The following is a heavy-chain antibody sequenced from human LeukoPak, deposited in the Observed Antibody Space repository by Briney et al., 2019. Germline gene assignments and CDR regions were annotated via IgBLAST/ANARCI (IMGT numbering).Heavy chain of an antibody. V-gene: IGHV3-23*01. CDR1: GFTFSSYA. Sequence: PWGSLRLSCAASGFTFSSYAMSWVRQAPGKGLEWVSAISGSGGNTYYADSVKGRFTISRDNSKNTLYLQMNSLRAEDTAVYYCARRHWNVEYYLDHWGQGTLVTVSS. CDR2: ISGSGGNT. D-gene: IGHD1-1*01. J-gene: IGHJ4*02. CDR3: ARRHWNVEYYLDH.